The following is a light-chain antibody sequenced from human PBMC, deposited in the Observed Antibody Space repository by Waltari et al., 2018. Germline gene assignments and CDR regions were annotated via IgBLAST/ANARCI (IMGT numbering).Light chain of an antibody. CDR3: MQALQTPMYT. V-gene: IGKV2-28*01. CDR2: LGS. J-gene: IGKJ2*01. Sequence: DIVMTQSPLSLPVTPGEPASISCRSSQSLLHSNGYNYLDWYLQKPGQSPQLLIYLGSNRASRVPDRFSGSGSGTDFTLKISRVEAEDVRVYYCMQALQTPMYTVRQGTKLEIK. CDR1: QSLLHSNGYNY.